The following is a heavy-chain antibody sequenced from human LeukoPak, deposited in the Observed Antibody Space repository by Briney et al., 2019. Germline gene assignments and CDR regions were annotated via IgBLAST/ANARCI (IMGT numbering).Heavy chain of an antibody. CDR3: ARGKPLRNYPYYHYMDV. D-gene: IGHD4-11*01. J-gene: IGHJ6*03. Sequence: SETLSLTCTVSGGSISSYYWSWIRQPPGKGLEWIGYIYYSGSTNYNPSLKSRVTISVDTSKNQFSLKLSSVTAADTALYYCARGKPLRNYPYYHYMDVWGKGTTVTVPS. CDR2: IYYSGST. V-gene: IGHV4-59*01. CDR1: GGSISSYY.